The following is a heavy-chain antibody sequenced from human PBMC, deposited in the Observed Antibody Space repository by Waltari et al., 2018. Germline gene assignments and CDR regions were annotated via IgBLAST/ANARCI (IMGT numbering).Heavy chain of an antibody. CDR3: ATLPAYSSSWYDPLFDY. Sequence: EVQLVQSGAEVKKPGATVKISCKVSGYTFTDYYMHWVQQAPGKGLEWMGLVDPEDGETIYAEKFQGRVTITADTSTDTAYMELSSLRSEDTAVYYCATLPAYSSSWYDPLFDYWGQGTLVTVSS. J-gene: IGHJ4*02. V-gene: IGHV1-69-2*01. CDR1: GYTFTDYY. CDR2: VDPEDGET. D-gene: IGHD6-13*01.